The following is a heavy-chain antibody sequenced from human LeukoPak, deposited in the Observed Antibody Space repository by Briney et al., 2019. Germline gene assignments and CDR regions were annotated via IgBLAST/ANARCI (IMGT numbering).Heavy chain of an antibody. Sequence: SETLSLTCTVSGGSISSYYWSWIRRPPGKGLEWIGYIYSSGSTYYNASLQSRVTISIDTSKNQFSLRLSSVTAADTAMYYCVKSGGYGLIDYWGQGTRVTVSS. CDR2: IYSSGST. J-gene: IGHJ4*02. D-gene: IGHD1-26*01. CDR3: VKSGGYGLIDY. CDR1: GGSISSYY. V-gene: IGHV4-59*04.